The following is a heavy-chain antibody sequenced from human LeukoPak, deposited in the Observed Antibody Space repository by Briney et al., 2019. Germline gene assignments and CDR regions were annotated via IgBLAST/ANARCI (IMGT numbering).Heavy chain of an antibody. J-gene: IGHJ4*02. CDR2: ISTAGGST. CDR1: GFTLSNFA. Sequence: GRSLRLSCAASGFTLSNFAMSWVRQAPGKGLEWVSTISTAGGSTFYAGSVKGRLTISRDNSKSALYLQLNSLRGDDTAIYYCAKARSSWGGYFDSWGQGTLVTVSS. V-gene: IGHV3-23*01. D-gene: IGHD6-13*01. CDR3: AKARSSWGGYFDS.